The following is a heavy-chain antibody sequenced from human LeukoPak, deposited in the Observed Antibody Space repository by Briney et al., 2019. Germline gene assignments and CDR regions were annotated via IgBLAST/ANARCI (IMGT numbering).Heavy chain of an antibody. J-gene: IGHJ6*03. Sequence: PSETLSLTCAVYGGSFSGYYWSWIRQPPGKGLEWIGEINHSGSTNYNPSLKSRVTISVDTSKNQFSLKLSSVTAADTAVYYCARSAGDYYDSSGYYYGYYYYMDVWGKGTTVTVSS. CDR1: GGSFSGYY. CDR3: ARSAGDYYDSSGYYYGYYYYMDV. CDR2: INHSGST. D-gene: IGHD3-22*01. V-gene: IGHV4-34*01.